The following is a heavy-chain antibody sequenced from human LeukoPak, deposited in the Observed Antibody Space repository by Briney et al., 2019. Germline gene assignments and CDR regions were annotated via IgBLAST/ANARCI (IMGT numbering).Heavy chain of an antibody. V-gene: IGHV3-23*01. CDR2: FSGSGGST. Sequence: GGSLRLSCAVSGFTFSSYAMSWVRQAPGKGLEWVSAFSGSGGSTYYADSVKGRFTISRDNSKNTLYLQMNSLRAEDTAVYYCAKDLTVGLLYYFDYWGQGTLVTVSS. CDR3: AKDLTVGLLYYFDY. D-gene: IGHD2-15*01. J-gene: IGHJ4*02. CDR1: GFTFSSYA.